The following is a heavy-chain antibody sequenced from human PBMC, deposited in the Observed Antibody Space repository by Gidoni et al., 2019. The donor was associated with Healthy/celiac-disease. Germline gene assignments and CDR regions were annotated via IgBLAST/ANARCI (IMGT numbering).Heavy chain of an antibody. CDR3: AHFDYGDYVGAEYFQH. D-gene: IGHD4-17*01. V-gene: IGHV2-5*02. CDR1: GFSLSTSGVG. CDR2: IYWDDDK. Sequence: QITLKESGPTLVKPTQPLTLTCTFSGFSLSTSGVGVGWIRQPPGKALEWLALIYWDDDKRYSPPLKSRLTITKDTSKNQVVLTMTNMDPVDTATYYCAHFDYGDYVGAEYFQHWGQGTLVTVSS. J-gene: IGHJ1*01.